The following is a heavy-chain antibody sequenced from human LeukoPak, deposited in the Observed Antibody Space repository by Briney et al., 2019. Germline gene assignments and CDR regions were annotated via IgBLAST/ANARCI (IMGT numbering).Heavy chain of an antibody. D-gene: IGHD3-16*01. V-gene: IGHV1-18*01. J-gene: IGHJ4*02. CDR2: ISAYNGNT. CDR3: ARVNRRLFTVDY. Sequence: AASVKVSCKASGYTFTSYGISWVRQAPGQGLEWMGWISAYNGNTNYAQKFQGRVTMTRDTSISTAYMELSRLRSDDTAVYYCARVNRRLFTVDYWGQGTLVTVSS. CDR1: GYTFTSYG.